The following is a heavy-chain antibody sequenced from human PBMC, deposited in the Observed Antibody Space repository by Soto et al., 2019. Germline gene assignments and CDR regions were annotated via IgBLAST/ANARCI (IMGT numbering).Heavy chain of an antibody. CDR1: GYTFTSYG. CDR3: ARAYSPGLFDP. CDR2: ISANNGNT. V-gene: IGHV1-18*01. Sequence: QVQLVQSGAEVKKPGASVKVSCKASGYTFTSYGISWVRQAPGQGLEWMGWISANNGNTKYAENFQGRVTMTTDTSTSTAYMELRSLRSDDTAVYYCARAYSPGLFDPWGQGTLVTVSS. D-gene: IGHD2-15*01. J-gene: IGHJ5*02.